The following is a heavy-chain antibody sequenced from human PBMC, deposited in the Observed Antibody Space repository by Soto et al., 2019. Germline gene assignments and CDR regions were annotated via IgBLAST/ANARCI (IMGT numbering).Heavy chain of an antibody. CDR3: ASFYNWNYRERGDAFDI. CDR1: GGSFSDYY. Sequence: QVQLQQWGAGLLKTSETLSLTCAVYGGSFSDYYWSWIRQPPGKGLEWIGEINHSGSTNYNPSLKSRVTISVDTSKNQFSLKLSSVTAADTAVYYSASFYNWNYRERGDAFDIWGQGTMVTVSS. D-gene: IGHD1-7*01. CDR2: INHSGST. J-gene: IGHJ3*02. V-gene: IGHV4-34*01.